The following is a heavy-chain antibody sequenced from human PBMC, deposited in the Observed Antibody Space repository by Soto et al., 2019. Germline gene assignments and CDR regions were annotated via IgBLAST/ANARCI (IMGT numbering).Heavy chain of an antibody. CDR1: GYTFTSYT. J-gene: IGHJ4*02. Sequence: ASVKVSCKASGYTFTSYTLHWVRQAPGQRLEWMGWINTGNGNTKYSQKFQGRVTITRDTSASTAYMELSSLRSEDTAVYYCARGDTMVRGVIIDYFDYWGQGTLVTVSS. V-gene: IGHV1-3*04. CDR3: ARGDTMVRGVIIDYFDY. D-gene: IGHD3-10*01. CDR2: INTGNGNT.